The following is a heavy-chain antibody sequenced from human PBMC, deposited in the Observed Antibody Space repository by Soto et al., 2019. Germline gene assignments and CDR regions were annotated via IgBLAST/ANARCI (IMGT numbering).Heavy chain of an antibody. CDR2: INSDGSST. CDR1: GFTFSSYW. D-gene: IGHD2-15*01. CDR3: ARGGGRIMYRANWFDP. J-gene: IGHJ5*02. Sequence: PGGSLRLSCAASGFTFSSYWMHWVRQAPGKGLVWVSRINSDGSSTSHADSVKGRFTISRDNAKTPLYLQMNSLSAEDTAVYYCARGGGRIMYRANWFDPWGQGTLVTVSS. V-gene: IGHV3-74*01.